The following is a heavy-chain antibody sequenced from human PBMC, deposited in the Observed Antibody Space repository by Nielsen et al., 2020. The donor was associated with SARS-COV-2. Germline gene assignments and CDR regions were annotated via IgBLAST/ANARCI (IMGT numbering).Heavy chain of an antibody. V-gene: IGHV3-30*02. J-gene: IGHJ6*02. CDR1: GFTFSSYG. Sequence: GESLKISCAASGFTFSSYGMHWVRQAPGKGLEWVAFIRYDGSNKYYADSVKGRFTISRDNSKNTLYLQMNSLRAEDTAVYYCAKDQGQGDGDYGMDVWGQGTTVTVSS. CDR2: IRYDGSNK. CDR3: AKDQGQGDGDYGMDV. D-gene: IGHD4-17*01.